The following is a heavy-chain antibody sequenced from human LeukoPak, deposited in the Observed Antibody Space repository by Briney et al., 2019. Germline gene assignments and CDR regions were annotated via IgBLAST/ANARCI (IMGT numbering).Heavy chain of an antibody. CDR1: GFTIGPYA. J-gene: IGHJ6*02. CDR2: IKADGSGT. Sequence: GGSLRLSCAASGFTIGPYAMYWVRQGPGRGLEWVSVIKADGSGTFYADSMRGRFTTSRDNSKNSLYLQMNSLTSEDTALYYCATWAFYHNLDVWGQGTTVIVSS. V-gene: IGHV3-43*02. CDR3: ATWAFYHNLDV. D-gene: IGHD2/OR15-2a*01.